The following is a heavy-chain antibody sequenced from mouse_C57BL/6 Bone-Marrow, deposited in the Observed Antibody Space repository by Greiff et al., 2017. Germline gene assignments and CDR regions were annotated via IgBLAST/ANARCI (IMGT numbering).Heavy chain of an antibody. D-gene: IGHD1-1*01. J-gene: IGHJ2*01. CDR1: GYTFTSYW. V-gene: IGHV1-59*01. CDR2: IDPSDSYT. Sequence: VQLQQPGAELVRPGTSVKLSCKASGYTFTSYWMHWVKQRPGKGLEWIGVIDPSDSYTNYNQKFKGKATLTVDTSSSTAYMQLSSLTSEDSAVYYCARYYYGSRDYWGQGTTLTVSS. CDR3: ARYYYGSRDY.